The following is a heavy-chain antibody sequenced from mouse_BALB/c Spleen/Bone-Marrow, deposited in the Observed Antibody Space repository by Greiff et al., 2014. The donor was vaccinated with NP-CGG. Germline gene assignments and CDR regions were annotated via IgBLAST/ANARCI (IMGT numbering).Heavy chain of an antibody. D-gene: IGHD1-1*01. CDR2: INPDRRTI. CDR3: ARLNYYGKLFV. Sequence: EVQLVESGGGLVQPGGSLKLSCAASGFDFSRYWMSWVRQAPGKGLEWIGEINPDRRTINYTPSLKDKFIISRDNAKNTLYLQMTKERSEVTARDSCARLNYYGKLFVWGAGTTLTVSS. J-gene: IGHJ1*01. CDR1: GFDFSRYW. V-gene: IGHV4-1*02.